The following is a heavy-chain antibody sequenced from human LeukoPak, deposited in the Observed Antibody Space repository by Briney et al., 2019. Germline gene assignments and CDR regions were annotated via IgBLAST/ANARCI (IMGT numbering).Heavy chain of an antibody. CDR3: ARVGVRDYDFWSGYYTDYYYYYYMDV. V-gene: IGHV4-38-2*02. Sequence: TTSETLSLTCTVSGYSISSGYYWGWIRQPPGKGLEWIGSIYHSGSTYYNPSLKSRVTISVDTSKNQFSLKLSSVTAADTAVYYCARVGVRDYDFWSGYYTDYYYYYYMDVWGKGTTVTVSS. D-gene: IGHD3-3*01. J-gene: IGHJ6*03. CDR2: IYHSGST. CDR1: GYSISSGYY.